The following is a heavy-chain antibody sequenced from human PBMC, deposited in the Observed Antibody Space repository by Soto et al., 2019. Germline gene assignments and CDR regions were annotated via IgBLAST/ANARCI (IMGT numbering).Heavy chain of an antibody. V-gene: IGHV4-30-4*01. J-gene: IGHJ4*02. CDR2: IDSSGST. CDR1: GDSISNGDYY. Sequence: SETLSLTCTVSGDSISNGDYYWSWIRQPPGRCLEWIGYIDSSGSTYYNPSLKSRLTMSVDMSKNQFSLRLTSVTAADTAVYYCASRYLYWGQGLLVTV. CDR3: ASRYLY. D-gene: IGHD3-16*02.